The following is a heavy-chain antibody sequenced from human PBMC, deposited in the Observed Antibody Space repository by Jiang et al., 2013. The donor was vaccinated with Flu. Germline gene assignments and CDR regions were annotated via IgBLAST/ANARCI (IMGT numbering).Heavy chain of an antibody. Sequence: VQLVESGAEVKKPGESLKISCKGSGYSFTSYWIGWVRQMPGKGLEWMGIIYPGDSDTRYSPSFQGQVTISADKSISTAYLQWSSLKASDTAMYYCARQDGYCSGGSCRGWFDPWGQGTLVTVSS. CDR1: GYSFTSYW. CDR3: ARQDGYCSGGSCRGWFDP. V-gene: IGHV5-51*01. D-gene: IGHD2-15*01. J-gene: IGHJ5*02. CDR2: IYPGDSDT.